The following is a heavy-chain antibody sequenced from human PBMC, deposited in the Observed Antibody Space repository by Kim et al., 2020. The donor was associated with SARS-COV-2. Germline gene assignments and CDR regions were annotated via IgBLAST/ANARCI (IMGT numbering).Heavy chain of an antibody. Sequence: SRALSYEDTVKGRFTISGDNAKNSLYLQRNSLRAEDTAVYYCASLYGMDVWGQGTTVTVSS. V-gene: IGHV3-48*01. J-gene: IGHJ6*02. CDR3: ASLYGMDV. CDR2: SRAL.